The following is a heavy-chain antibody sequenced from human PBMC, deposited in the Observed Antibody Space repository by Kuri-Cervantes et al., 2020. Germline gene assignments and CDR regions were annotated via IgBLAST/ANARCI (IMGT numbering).Heavy chain of an antibody. CDR1: GFTFSSYS. D-gene: IGHD5-18*01. J-gene: IGHJ4*02. Sequence: GEYLKLHCAGSGFTFSSYSMNWVRQAPGKGLEWVSSISCSSSYIYYADSVKGRFTIPRHNAKHSLYLQMNSLRAEDTAGYYCARGRQRGYCYGYVYWGQGTLVTVSS. CDR3: ARGRQRGYCYGYVY. V-gene: IGHV3-21*01. CDR2: ISCSSSYI.